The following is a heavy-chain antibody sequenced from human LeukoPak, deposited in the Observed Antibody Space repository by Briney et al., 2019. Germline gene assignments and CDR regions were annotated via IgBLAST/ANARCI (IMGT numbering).Heavy chain of an antibody. CDR2: IKQDGSEK. D-gene: IGHD3-9*01. CDR3: ARDDILTVFDY. CDR1: GFTFNMYD. Sequence: GGSLRLSCAASGFTFNMYDMHWVRQAPGKGLEWVANIKQDGSEKYYVDSVKGRFTISRDNAKNSLYPQMNSLRAEDTAVYYCARDDILTVFDYWGQGTLVTVSS. V-gene: IGHV3-7*01. J-gene: IGHJ4*02.